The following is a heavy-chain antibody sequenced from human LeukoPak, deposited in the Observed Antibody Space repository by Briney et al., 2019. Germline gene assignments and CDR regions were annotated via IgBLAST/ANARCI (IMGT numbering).Heavy chain of an antibody. CDR3: ARTAGKGYYDSSGYYYGAFDY. J-gene: IGHJ4*02. Sequence: SETLSLTCTVSGDSISSGDYYWSWIRQPPGKGLEWIGYIYYSGSTYYNPSLKSRVTISVDTSKNQFSLKLSSVTAADTAVYYCARTAGKGYYDSSGYYYGAFDYWGQGTLVTVSS. D-gene: IGHD3-22*01. CDR2: IYYSGST. V-gene: IGHV4-30-4*01. CDR1: GDSISSGDYY.